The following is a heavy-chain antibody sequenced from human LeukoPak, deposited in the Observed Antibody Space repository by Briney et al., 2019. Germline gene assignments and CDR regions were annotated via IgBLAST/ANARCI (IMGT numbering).Heavy chain of an antibody. CDR1: GYTFTGYY. CDR2: INPNSGGP. D-gene: IGHD6-6*01. J-gene: IGHJ4*02. V-gene: IGHV1-2*02. CDR3: ARCSSIAARRVLYYFDY. Sequence: ASVKVSCKPSGYTFTGYYMPWVRQAPGQGLEWMGWINPNSGGPNDAQKFQCRGTMTRDPSISPAYMELSRLRSDNPAVYYCARCSSIAARRVLYYFDYWGQGTLVTVSS.